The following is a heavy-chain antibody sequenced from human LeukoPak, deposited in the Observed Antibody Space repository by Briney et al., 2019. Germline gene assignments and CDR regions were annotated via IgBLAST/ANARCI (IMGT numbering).Heavy chain of an antibody. CDR2: IYHSGST. D-gene: IGHD2-15*01. CDR3: ARGSHLGDIVVVVAANARVNWFDP. J-gene: IGHJ5*02. CDR1: GYSISSGYY. V-gene: IGHV4-38-2*02. Sequence: SETLSLTCTVSGYSISSGYYWGWIRQPPGKGLEWIGSIYHSGSTYYNPSLKSRVTISVDTSKSQFSLKLSSVTAADTAVYYCARGSHLGDIVVVVAANARVNWFDPWAQGTLVTVSS.